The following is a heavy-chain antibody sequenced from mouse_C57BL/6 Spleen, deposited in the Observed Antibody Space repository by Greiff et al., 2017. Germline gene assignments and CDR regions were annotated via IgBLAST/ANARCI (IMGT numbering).Heavy chain of an antibody. Sequence: QVQLQQPGAELVKPGASVKLSCKASGYTFTSYWMHWVKQRPGQGLEWIGMIHPNSGSTNYNEKFKSKATLTVDKSSSTAYMQLSSLTSEDSAVYYCARWDSSGWFAYWGQGTLVTVSA. CDR2: IHPNSGST. D-gene: IGHD3-2*02. CDR1: GYTFTSYW. CDR3: ARWDSSGWFAY. J-gene: IGHJ3*01. V-gene: IGHV1-64*01.